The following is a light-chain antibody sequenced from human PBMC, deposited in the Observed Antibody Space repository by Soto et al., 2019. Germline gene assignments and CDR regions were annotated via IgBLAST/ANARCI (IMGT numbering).Light chain of an antibody. CDR1: EGISSW. J-gene: IGKJ1*01. V-gene: IGKV1-5*01. CDR3: QQYNSYSPT. Sequence: DIKMSQSPSTLSASIGDRVVITCRASEGISSWLAWYQQKPGKAPKLLIYDVSSLQSGVPSRFSGSGSETEFTLTISGLQPGDSATYYCQQYNSYSPTFGQGTKVAIK. CDR2: DVS.